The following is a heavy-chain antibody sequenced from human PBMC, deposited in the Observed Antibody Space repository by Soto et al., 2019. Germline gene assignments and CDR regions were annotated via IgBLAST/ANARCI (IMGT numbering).Heavy chain of an antibody. CDR3: VSQRTSVLTQAYFDY. J-gene: IGHJ4*02. V-gene: IGHV4-39*01. D-gene: IGHD2-8*01. CDR2: VYYRGRS. CDR1: GGSVSNSNYY. Sequence: SGTLSLTCTVSGGSVSNSNYYWGWIRQSPGKGLEWIGSVYYRGRSYSKSSVKSRVTISVDTSKNQFSLNLNSVTASDTAVYYCVSQRTSVLTQAYFDYWGPGALVTVSS.